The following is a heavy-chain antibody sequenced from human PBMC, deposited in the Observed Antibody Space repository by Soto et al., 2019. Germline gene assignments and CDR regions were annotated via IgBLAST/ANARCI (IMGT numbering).Heavy chain of an antibody. CDR2: INSDGSST. D-gene: IGHD3-3*01. J-gene: IGHJ4*02. CDR3: ARAGTYYDFWSGEPGIDY. CDR1: GCTVSSYW. Sequence: GCSLRICGASCGCTVSSYWLHLVRQAPGKGLVWVSRINSDGSSTSYADSVKGRFTISRDNAKNTLYLQMNSLRAEDTAVYYCARAGTYYDFWSGEPGIDYWGQGTLVTVSS. V-gene: IGHV3-74*01.